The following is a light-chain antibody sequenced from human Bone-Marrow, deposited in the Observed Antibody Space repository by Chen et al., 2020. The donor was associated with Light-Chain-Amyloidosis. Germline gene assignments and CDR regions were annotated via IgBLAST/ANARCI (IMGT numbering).Light chain of an antibody. CDR3: SSDAGGPNYV. J-gene: IGLJ1*01. CDR2: EVT. CDR1: SSAVGAYED. V-gene: IGLV2-8*01. Sequence: QSALTQPPSASGSPGPSVTISCTGSSSAVGAYEDVSWYQLHPGKAPKLSIYEVTKRPSGVPFRFSGSKSSNTSSLTVAGLHTEDESDYYCSSDAGGPNYVFGSGTKFTVL.